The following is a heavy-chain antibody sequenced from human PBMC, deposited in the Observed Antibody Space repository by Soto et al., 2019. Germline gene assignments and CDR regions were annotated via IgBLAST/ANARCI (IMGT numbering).Heavy chain of an antibody. CDR1: GYTFTNYG. V-gene: IGHV1-18*04. J-gene: IGHJ4*02. CDR3: ARVPTDSSGYYKYYFDY. Sequence: SVKVSFKASGYTFTNYGIIWLRQSPGQGLEWMGWINPYNGNTYYAQRVQVRVTLTTDTSTSTAYMELRSLRSDDTAVYYCARVPTDSSGYYKYYFDYWGQGTLVTVSS. CDR2: INPYNGNT. D-gene: IGHD3-22*01.